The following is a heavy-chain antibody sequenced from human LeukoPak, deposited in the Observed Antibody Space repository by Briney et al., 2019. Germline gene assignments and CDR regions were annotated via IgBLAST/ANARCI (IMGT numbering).Heavy chain of an antibody. J-gene: IGHJ4*02. Sequence: SETLSLTCTVSGGSISSSSYYWGWIRQPPGKGLEWIGSIYYSGSTYYNPSLRSRVTISVDTSKNQFSLKLSSVTAADTAVYYCARPLDYGDPLFDYWGQGTLVTVSS. D-gene: IGHD4-17*01. V-gene: IGHV4-39*01. CDR2: IYYSGST. CDR1: GGSISSSSYY. CDR3: ARPLDYGDPLFDY.